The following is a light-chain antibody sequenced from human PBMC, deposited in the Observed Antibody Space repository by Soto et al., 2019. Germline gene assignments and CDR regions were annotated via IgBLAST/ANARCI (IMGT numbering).Light chain of an antibody. V-gene: IGKV3-20*01. CDR3: QAYGSSPLT. Sequence: EIVMTQSPATLTLSPGERATHSCRASLGVSSDLAWYRQKPGQAPRLLIYGASSRATGIPDRFSGSGSGTDLTLTISILEPEDFAVYCCQAYGSSPLTFGQGTLLEIK. J-gene: IGKJ5*01. CDR2: GAS. CDR1: LGVSSD.